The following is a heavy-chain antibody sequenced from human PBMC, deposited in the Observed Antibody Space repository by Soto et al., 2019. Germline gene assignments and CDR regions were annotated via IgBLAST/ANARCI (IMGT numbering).Heavy chain of an antibody. V-gene: IGHV1-69*01. J-gene: IGHJ4*02. CDR1: GGLFSSYP. Sequence: QEQLVQSGAEVKKPGSSVKVSCKASGGLFSSYPISWVRQVPGQGLEWMGGISPVFQTAYYTQRFQGRVTITADESTNTAYMELSSLRSEETAIYYCARGGSGYTWLNEFGGQGTLVTVSS. CDR2: ISPVFQTA. D-gene: IGHD3-22*01. CDR3: ARGGSGYTWLNEF.